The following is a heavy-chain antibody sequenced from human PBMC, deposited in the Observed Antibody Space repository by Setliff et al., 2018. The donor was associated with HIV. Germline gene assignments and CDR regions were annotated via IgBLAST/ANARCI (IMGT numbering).Heavy chain of an antibody. Sequence: SETLSLTCTVSGGSISSSSYYWSWIRQPAGKGLEWIGRIYTSGSTNYNPSLKSRVTISVDTSKNQFSLKLSSVTAADTAVYYCASHHDYGGAFDIWGQGTMVTVSS. CDR2: IYTSGST. J-gene: IGHJ3*02. CDR3: ASHHDYGGAFDI. D-gene: IGHD4-17*01. V-gene: IGHV4-61*02. CDR1: GGSISSSSYY.